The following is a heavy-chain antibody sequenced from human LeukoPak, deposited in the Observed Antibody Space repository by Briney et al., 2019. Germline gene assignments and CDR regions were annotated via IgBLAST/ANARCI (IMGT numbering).Heavy chain of an antibody. J-gene: IGHJ6*03. D-gene: IGHD3-16*01. V-gene: IGHV4-59*02. CDR3: ARVVDPGGYYYFYYMDV. Sequence: SETLSLTCTISGGSVSDYYWSWIRQSPGKGLEWIGYIYHTGSTSYSPSLKSRVTISADTSKNQLSLKLSSVTAADTAVYYCARVVDPGGYYYFYYMDVWGKGTTVTVSS. CDR1: GGSVSDYY. CDR2: IYHTGST.